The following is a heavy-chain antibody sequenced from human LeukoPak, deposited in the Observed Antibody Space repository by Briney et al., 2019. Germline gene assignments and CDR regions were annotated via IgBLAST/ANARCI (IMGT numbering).Heavy chain of an antibody. CDR1: GGSISSGGYS. Sequence: SETLSLTCTVSGGSISSGGYSWSWIRQHPGKGLEWIGYIYYSGSPYYNPSLKSRVTLSLATSKNQFSLKLRSVTAADTAVYYCARRDDAFDIWGQGTMVTVSS. V-gene: IGHV4-31*03. J-gene: IGHJ3*02. CDR3: ARRDDAFDI. CDR2: IYYSGSP.